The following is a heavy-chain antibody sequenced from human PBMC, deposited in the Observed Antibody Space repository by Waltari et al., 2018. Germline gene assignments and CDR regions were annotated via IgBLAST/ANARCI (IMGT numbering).Heavy chain of an antibody. D-gene: IGHD3-3*01. Sequence: QVQLQQWGAGLLKPSETLSLTCAVYGGSFSGYYWRWIRQPPGRGLGWIGEINHSGSTNYNPSLKSRVTISVDTSKNQFSLKLSSVTAADTAVYYCARGGITIFGVVIPYYYYGMDVWGQGTTVTVSS. J-gene: IGHJ6*02. CDR2: INHSGST. CDR3: ARGGITIFGVVIPYYYYGMDV. CDR1: GGSFSGYY. V-gene: IGHV4-34*01.